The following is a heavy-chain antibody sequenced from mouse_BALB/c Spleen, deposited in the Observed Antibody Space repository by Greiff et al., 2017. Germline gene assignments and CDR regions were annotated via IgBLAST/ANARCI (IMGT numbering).Heavy chain of an antibody. CDR2: ISSGSSTI. CDR3: ARQGITTAPYAMDY. CDR1: GFTFSSFG. D-gene: IGHD1-2*01. V-gene: IGHV5-17*02. Sequence: DVMLVESGGGLVQPGGSRKLSCAASGFTFSSFGMHWVRQAPEKGLEWVAYISSGSSTIYYADTVKGRFTISRDNPKNTLFLQMTSLRSEDTAMYYCARQGITTAPYAMDYWGQGTSVTVSS. J-gene: IGHJ4*01.